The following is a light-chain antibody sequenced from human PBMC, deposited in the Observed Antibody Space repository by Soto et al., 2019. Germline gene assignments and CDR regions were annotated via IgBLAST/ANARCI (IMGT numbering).Light chain of an antibody. V-gene: IGKV3-20*01. CDR1: QSVSSSY. Sequence: EIVLTQSPGTLSLSPGERATLSCRASQSVSSSYLAWYQQKPGQAPRLLIYGASSRATGIPDRFSGSGSGTDFTLTMSRLEPEDFAVYYCQQYGSSPPWTFGQGTKVDSK. CDR3: QQYGSSPPWT. CDR2: GAS. J-gene: IGKJ1*01.